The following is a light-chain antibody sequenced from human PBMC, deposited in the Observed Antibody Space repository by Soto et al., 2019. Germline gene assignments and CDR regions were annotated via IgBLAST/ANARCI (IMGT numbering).Light chain of an antibody. J-gene: IGKJ4*01. CDR3: QQYDNLPT. V-gene: IGKV1-33*01. CDR1: HDISNY. CDR2: DAS. Sequence: DIQMTHSPSSLSASVGDRVTITCQASHDISNYLNWYQQKAGKAPKLLIYDASNLETGVPSRFSGSGSGTDFTFTISRLQPEDIATYYCQQYDNLPTFGGGTKGDIK.